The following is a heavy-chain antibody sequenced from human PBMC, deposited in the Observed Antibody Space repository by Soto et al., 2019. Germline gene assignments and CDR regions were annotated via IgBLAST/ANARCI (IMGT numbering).Heavy chain of an antibody. V-gene: IGHV1-24*01. J-gene: IGHJ3*02. CDR1: GYTITEIS. Sequence: ASVKLSCTDSGYTITEISMHWVRQAPGKGLEWMGGFDPEDGETIYAQKFQGRVTMTEDTSTDTAYMELSSLRSEDTAVYYCATGDSSSWPEVGAFDIWGQGTMVTVSS. CDR3: ATGDSSSWPEVGAFDI. CDR2: FDPEDGET. D-gene: IGHD6-13*01.